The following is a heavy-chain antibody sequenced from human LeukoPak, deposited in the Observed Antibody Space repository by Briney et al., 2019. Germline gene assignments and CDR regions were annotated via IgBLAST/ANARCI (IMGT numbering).Heavy chain of an antibody. J-gene: IGHJ4*02. CDR1: GYTFTSYD. CDR2: MNPNSGNT. V-gene: IGHV1-8*01. D-gene: IGHD6-19*01. CDR3: ARGSYSSGWYRGHYFDY. Sequence: ASVKVSCKASGYTFTSYDINWVRQATGQGLEWMGWMNPNSGNTGYAQKFQGRVTMTRNTSISTAYMELSSLRSEDTAVYYCARGSYSSGWYRGHYFDYWGQGTLVTVSS.